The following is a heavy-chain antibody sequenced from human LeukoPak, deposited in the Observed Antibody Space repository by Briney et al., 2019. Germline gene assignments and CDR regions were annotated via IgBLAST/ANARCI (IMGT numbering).Heavy chain of an antibody. D-gene: IGHD5-24*01. J-gene: IGHJ4*02. V-gene: IGHV1-8*01. CDR2: MNPNSGNT. CDR3: ARGRDGYNLFDY. Sequence: ASVKVSCKASGYTFTSYDINWVRQATGQGLEWMGWMNPNSGNTGYAQKFQGRVTMTRNTSISTAYMELSSLRSEDTAVYYCARGRDGYNLFDYWGQGTLVTVSS. CDR1: GYTFTSYD.